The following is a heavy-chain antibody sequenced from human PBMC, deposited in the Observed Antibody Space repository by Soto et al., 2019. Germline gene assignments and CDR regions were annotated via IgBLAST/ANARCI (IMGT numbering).Heavy chain of an antibody. CDR1: XXXXXXXA. V-gene: IGHV3-30-3*01. CDR2: ISYDGSNK. Sequence: QVQLVESGGGVVQPGRSLRLSCAAXXXXXXXXAMXXXRXAXGKGLEWVAVISYDGSNKYYADSVKGRFTISRDNSKNTLYLQMNSLRAEDTXXYXXXXXAXAGTPVWGQGTLVTVSS. CDR3: XXXAXAGTPV. J-gene: IGHJ4*02. D-gene: IGHD6-13*01.